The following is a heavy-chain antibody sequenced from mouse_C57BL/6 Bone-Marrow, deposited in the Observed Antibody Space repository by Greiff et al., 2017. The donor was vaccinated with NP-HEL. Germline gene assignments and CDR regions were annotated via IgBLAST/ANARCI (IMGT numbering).Heavy chain of an antibody. CDR3: AREEQATAMDY. J-gene: IGHJ4*01. D-gene: IGHD3-2*02. CDR2: IDPSDSYT. V-gene: IGHV1-50*01. Sequence: QVQLQQSGAELVKPGASVKLSCKASGYTFTSYWMQWVKQRPGQGLEWIGAIDPSDSYTNYNQKFKGKATLTVDTSSSTADRQLSSLTSEDSAVYYCAREEQATAMDYWGQGTSVTVSS. CDR1: GYTFTSYW.